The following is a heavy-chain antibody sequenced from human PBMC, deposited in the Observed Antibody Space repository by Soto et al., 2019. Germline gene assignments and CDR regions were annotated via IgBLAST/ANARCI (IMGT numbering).Heavy chain of an antibody. J-gene: IGHJ5*02. CDR2: IHHTGST. CDR1: GVSISSGSYT. CDR3: ARLEAFCGGDCHSP. V-gene: IGHV4-30-2*01. D-gene: IGHD2-21*02. Sequence: SETLSLTCAVSGVSISSGSYTWSWIRQPPGKGLEWVGYIHHTGSTYYNPSLRSRLTMSVDTSKNLFSLSLNSVTAADTALYYCARLEAFCGGDCHSPWGQGILVTVSS.